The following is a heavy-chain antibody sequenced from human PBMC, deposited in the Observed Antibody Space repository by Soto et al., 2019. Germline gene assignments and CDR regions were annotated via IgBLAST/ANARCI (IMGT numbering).Heavy chain of an antibody. D-gene: IGHD4-17*01. CDR3: ARDRYGGITFYGMDV. Sequence: PSETLSLTCTVSGGSISRYYWSWIRQPPGKGLEWIGYIYYSGSTNYNPSLKSRVTISVDTSKNQFSLKLSSVTAADTAVYYCARDRYGGITFYGMDVWGQGTTVTVSS. CDR1: GGSISRYY. V-gene: IGHV4-59*01. J-gene: IGHJ6*02. CDR2: IYYSGST.